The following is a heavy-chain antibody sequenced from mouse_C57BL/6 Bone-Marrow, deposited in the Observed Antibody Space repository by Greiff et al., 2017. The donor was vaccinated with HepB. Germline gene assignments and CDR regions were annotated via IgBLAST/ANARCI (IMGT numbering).Heavy chain of an antibody. CDR1: GYTFTSYG. CDR2: IYPRSGNT. V-gene: IGHV1-81*01. CDR3: ARLRYYGSSPYFDV. Sequence: QVQLQQSGAELARPGASVKLSCKASGYTFTSYGISWVKQRTGQGLEWIGEIYPRSGNTYYNEKFKGKATLTADKSSSTAYMELRSLTSEDSAVYFCARLRYYGSSPYFDVWGTGTTVTVSS. J-gene: IGHJ1*03. D-gene: IGHD1-1*01.